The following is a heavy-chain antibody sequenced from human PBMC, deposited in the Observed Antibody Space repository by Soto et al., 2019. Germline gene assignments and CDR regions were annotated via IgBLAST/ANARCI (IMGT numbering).Heavy chain of an antibody. CDR3: ARDGGQQLVFDS. V-gene: IGHV3-48*02. CDR2: ISRSSTTI. J-gene: IGHJ4*02. CDR1: GFTFSSYT. Sequence: EVQLVESGGGLVQPGGSLRLSCAASGFTFSSYTMNWVRQAPGKGLEWVSYISRSSTTIYYADSVKGRFTISRDNAKNSLYLPMNSLRDEDTAVYYCARDGGQQLVFDSWGQGTLVTVSS. D-gene: IGHD6-13*01.